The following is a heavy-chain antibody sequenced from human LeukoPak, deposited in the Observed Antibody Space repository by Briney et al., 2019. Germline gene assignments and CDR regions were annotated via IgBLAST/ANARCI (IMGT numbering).Heavy chain of an antibody. CDR3: ARSHYYGSGSYYNPFDY. CDR1: GFTFSSYG. CDR2: ISYDGSNK. V-gene: IGHV3-30*03. Sequence: PGGSLRLSCAASGFTFSSYGMHWVRQAPGKGLEWVAVISYDGSNKYYADSVKGRFTISRDNSKNTLYLQMNSLRAEDTAVYYCARSHYYGSGSYYNPFDYWGQGTLVTVSS. D-gene: IGHD3-10*01. J-gene: IGHJ4*02.